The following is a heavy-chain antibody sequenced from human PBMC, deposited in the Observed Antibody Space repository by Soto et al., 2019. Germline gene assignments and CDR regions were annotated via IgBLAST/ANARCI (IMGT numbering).Heavy chain of an antibody. CDR2: IIPIFGTA. CDR1: GGTFSSYA. CDR3: ARGGDCSGGSCSPPYYYYYGMDV. V-gene: IGHV1-69*13. Sequence: SVKVSCKASGGTFSSYAISWVRQAPGQGLEWMGGIIPIFGTANYAQKFQGRVTITADESTSTAYMELSSLRSEDTAVYYCARGGDCSGGSCSPPYYYYYGMDVWGQGTTVTVSS. J-gene: IGHJ6*02. D-gene: IGHD2-15*01.